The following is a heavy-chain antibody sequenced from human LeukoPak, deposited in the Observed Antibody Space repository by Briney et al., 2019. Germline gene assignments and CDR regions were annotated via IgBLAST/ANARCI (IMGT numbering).Heavy chain of an antibody. J-gene: IGHJ4*02. CDR2: INPNSDDT. Sequence: GASVKVSCKTSGYTFTDYYMFWLRQAHGQGLEWVGWINPNSDDTHYAQKFQGRVTMTRDTSISTAYMELSRLISDDTAVYYCARDRGSRNILTDYFDYWGQGTLVTVSS. CDR3: ARDRGSRNILTDYFDY. CDR1: GYTFTDYY. V-gene: IGHV1-2*02. D-gene: IGHD3-9*01.